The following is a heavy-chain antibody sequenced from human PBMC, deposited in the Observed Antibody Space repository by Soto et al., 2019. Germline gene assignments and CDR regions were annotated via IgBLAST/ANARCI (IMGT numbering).Heavy chain of an antibody. CDR3: AREHSSGWYAGYYYGMDV. V-gene: IGHV4-4*07. J-gene: IGHJ6*02. CDR1: GGSISSYY. Sequence: SETLSLTCTVSGGSISSYYWSWIRRPAGKGLEWIGRIYTSGSTNYNPSLKSRVTMSVDTSKNQFSLKLSSVTAADTAVYYCAREHSSGWYAGYYYGMDVWGQGTTVT. D-gene: IGHD6-19*01. CDR2: IYTSGST.